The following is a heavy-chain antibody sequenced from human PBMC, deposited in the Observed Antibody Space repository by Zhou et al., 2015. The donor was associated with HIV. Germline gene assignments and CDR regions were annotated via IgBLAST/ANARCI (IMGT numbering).Heavy chain of an antibody. CDR3: AKDLGGFAVAGTLGFDL. V-gene: IGHV3-9*01. J-gene: IGHJ4*02. CDR2: ISWNSGAI. CDR1: GFRFEDFA. Sequence: EVQLVESGGGLVQPGRSLRLSCASSGFRFEDFAMHWVRQGPGKGLEWVGGISWNSGAIGYGASMKGRITVSRDNAKKSLYLQMNNLRPEDTALYFCAKDLGGFAVAGTLGFDLWGQGTLVTVSS. D-gene: IGHD6-19*01.